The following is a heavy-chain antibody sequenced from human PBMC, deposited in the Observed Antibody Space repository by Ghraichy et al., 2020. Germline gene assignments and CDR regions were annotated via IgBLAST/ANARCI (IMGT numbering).Heavy chain of an antibody. D-gene: IGHD4-17*01. V-gene: IGHV4-34*01. CDR3: ARGSDYGDYEDYFDY. CDR2: INHSGST. CDR1: GGSFSGYY. J-gene: IGHJ4*02. Sequence: SETLSLTCAVYGGSFSGYYWSWIRQPPGKGLEWIGEINHSGSTNYNPSLKSRVTISVDTSKNQFSLKLSSVTAADTAVYYCARGSDYGDYEDYFDYWGQGTLVTVSS.